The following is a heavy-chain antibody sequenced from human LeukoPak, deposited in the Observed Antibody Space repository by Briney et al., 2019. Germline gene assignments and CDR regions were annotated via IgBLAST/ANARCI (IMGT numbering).Heavy chain of an antibody. CDR1: GGSISSYY. D-gene: IGHD3-22*01. Sequence: SETLSLTCTVSGGSISSYYWSWIRQPPGKGLECSGYIYYSGSTNYNPSLKSRVTISVDTSKNQFSLKLSSVTAADTAVYYCARRTYFYDSSGYYFDYWGQGTLVTVSS. V-gene: IGHV4-59*01. CDR3: ARRTYFYDSSGYYFDY. J-gene: IGHJ4*02. CDR2: IYYSGST.